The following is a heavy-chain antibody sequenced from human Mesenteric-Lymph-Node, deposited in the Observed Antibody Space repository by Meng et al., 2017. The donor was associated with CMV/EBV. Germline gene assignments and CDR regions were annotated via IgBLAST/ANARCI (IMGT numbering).Heavy chain of an antibody. CDR1: GSTFPRYY. CDR3: ASGSYYSGSYYVDY. Sequence: ASGSTFPRYYMHWVRQAPGQGLEWMGIINPSGGSTSYAQKFQGRVTMTRDTSTSTVYMELSSLRSEDTAVYYCASGSYYSGSYYVDYWGQGTLVTVSS. D-gene: IGHD1-26*01. CDR2: INPSGGST. J-gene: IGHJ4*02. V-gene: IGHV1-46*01.